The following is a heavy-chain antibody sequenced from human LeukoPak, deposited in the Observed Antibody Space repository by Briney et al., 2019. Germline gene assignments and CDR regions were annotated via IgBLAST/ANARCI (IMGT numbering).Heavy chain of an antibody. Sequence: GGSLTLSCAASGFTFSSHAMAWVRQAPGKGLEWVSYISSSSSTIYYADSVEGRFTMSRDNARNSLYLQMNSLRDEDTAMYYCARDYGMDVWGQGTTVTVSS. CDR2: ISSSSSTI. CDR1: GFTFSSHA. V-gene: IGHV3-48*02. J-gene: IGHJ6*02. CDR3: ARDYGMDV.